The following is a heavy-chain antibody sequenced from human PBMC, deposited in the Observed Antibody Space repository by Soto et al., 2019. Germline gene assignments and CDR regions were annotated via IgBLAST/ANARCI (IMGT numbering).Heavy chain of an antibody. D-gene: IGHD6-19*01. CDR1: GGTFSSYA. V-gene: IGHV1-69*06. CDR2: IIPIFGTA. CDR3: AREAARLEQWLVRRPPLVYYYYGMDV. J-gene: IGHJ6*02. Sequence: QVQLVQSGAEVKKPGSSVKVSCKASGGTFSSYAISWVRQAPGQGLEWMGGIIPIFGTANYAQKFQGIVTINADKSTSTAYMELSSLRAEDTAVYYCAREAARLEQWLVRRPPLVYYYYGMDVWGQGTTVTVSS.